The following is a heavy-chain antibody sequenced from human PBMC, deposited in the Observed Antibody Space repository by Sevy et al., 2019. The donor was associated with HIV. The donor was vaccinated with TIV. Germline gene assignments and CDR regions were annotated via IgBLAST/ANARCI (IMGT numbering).Heavy chain of an antibody. Sequence: ASVTVSCKVSGYTLAKFSIHWVRQAPGKGLEWMTSFDPEDGDPEDGKTIYAQKFLGRVTMTEDTSTDTAYMELSSLRSDDTAVYYCATTKDYYDSSGYPFDYWGQGTLVTVSS. CDR2: FDPEDGDPEDGKT. CDR3: ATTKDYYDSSGYPFDY. D-gene: IGHD3-22*01. CDR1: GYTLAKFS. J-gene: IGHJ4*02. V-gene: IGHV1-24*01.